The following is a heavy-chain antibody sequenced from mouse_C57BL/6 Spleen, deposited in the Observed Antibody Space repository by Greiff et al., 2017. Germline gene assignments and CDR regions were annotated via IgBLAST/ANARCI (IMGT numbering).Heavy chain of an antibody. Sequence: EVKVVESGGGLVQPGESLKLSCESNEYEFPSHDMSWVRKTPEKRLELVAAINSDGGSTYYPDTMERRFIISRDNTKKTLYLQMSSLRSEDTALYYCARRSNWDAWYFDVWGTGTTVTVSS. D-gene: IGHD4-1*02. CDR2: INSDGGST. CDR1: EYEFPSHD. J-gene: IGHJ1*03. V-gene: IGHV5-2*03. CDR3: ARRSNWDAWYFDV.